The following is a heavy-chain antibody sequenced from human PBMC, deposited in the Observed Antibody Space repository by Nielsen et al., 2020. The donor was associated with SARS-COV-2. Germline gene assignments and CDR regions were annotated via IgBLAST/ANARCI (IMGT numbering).Heavy chain of an antibody. V-gene: IGHV4-34*01. CDR1: GGSFSGYY. J-gene: IGHJ3*02. Sequence: SETLSLTCAVYGGSFSGYYWSWIRQPPGKGLEWIGEINHSGSTNYNPSLKSRVTISVDTSKNQFSLKLSSVTAADTAVYYCARGLLWFGDAFDIWGQGTMVTVSS. CDR2: INHSGST. CDR3: ARGLLWFGDAFDI. D-gene: IGHD3-10*01.